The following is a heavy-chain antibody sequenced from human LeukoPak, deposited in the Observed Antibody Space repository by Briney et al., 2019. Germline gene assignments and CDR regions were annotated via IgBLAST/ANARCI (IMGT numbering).Heavy chain of an antibody. Sequence: GGSLRLSCAASGFTFSSYCMSWVRQAPGKGLEWVANIKQDGNEKYYVDSVKGRFTISRDNAKNSLYLQMNSLRAEDTAVYYCARVFRYGDYIDYCGQGTLVTVSS. V-gene: IGHV3-7*01. CDR3: ARVFRYGDYIDY. CDR1: GFTFSSYC. J-gene: IGHJ4*02. D-gene: IGHD4-17*01. CDR2: IKQDGNEK.